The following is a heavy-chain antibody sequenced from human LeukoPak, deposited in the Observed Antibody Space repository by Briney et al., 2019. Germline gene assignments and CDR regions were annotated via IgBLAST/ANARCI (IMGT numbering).Heavy chain of an antibody. V-gene: IGHV3-7*01. J-gene: IGHJ4*02. CDR2: IKQDGSEV. CDR1: GFSFTEYW. D-gene: IGHD1-26*01. Sequence: PGGSLRLSCAASGFSFTEYWMTWVRQAPGQRLEWVANIKQDGSEVYYVDSVEGRFSISRDNAQNSVYLQMNSLGVEDTAVYYCAKDGVGATSLDCWGQGTLVTVSS. CDR3: AKDGVGATSLDC.